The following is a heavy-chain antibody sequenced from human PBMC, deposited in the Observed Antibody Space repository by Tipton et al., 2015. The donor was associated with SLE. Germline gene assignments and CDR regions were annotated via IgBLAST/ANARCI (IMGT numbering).Heavy chain of an antibody. CDR2: IYYSGST. V-gene: IGHV4-39*01. D-gene: IGHD6-19*01. Sequence: LSLTCTVSGDSISRSSYYWGWIRQPPGKGLEWIGSIYYSGSTYYNPSLKSRVTIFVDTSKNQFSLRLSSVTAADTAVYYCARPHSSGWSDFDYWGQGTLVTVSS. J-gene: IGHJ4*02. CDR3: ARPHSSGWSDFDY. CDR1: GDSISRSSYY.